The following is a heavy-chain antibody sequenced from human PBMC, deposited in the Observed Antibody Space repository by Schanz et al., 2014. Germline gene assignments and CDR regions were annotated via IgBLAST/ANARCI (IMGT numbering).Heavy chain of an antibody. CDR2: LYINAGST. CDR3: ARDGGRDGYNLAFDV. CDR1: GFSVSTNY. Sequence: VQLVESGGGLVKPGGSLRLSCAVSGFSVSTNYMSWARQAPGKGLEWISSLYINAGSTRYADSVKGRFFISRDSSKNTLFLQMNSLRAEDTAVYFCARDGGRDGYNLAFDVWGQGTLVTVSS. D-gene: IGHD5-12*01. J-gene: IGHJ3*01. V-gene: IGHV3-53*01.